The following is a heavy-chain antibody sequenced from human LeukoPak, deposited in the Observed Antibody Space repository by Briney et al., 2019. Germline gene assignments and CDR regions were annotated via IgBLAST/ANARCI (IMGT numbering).Heavy chain of an antibody. J-gene: IGHJ4*02. D-gene: IGHD6-19*01. Sequence: ASVKVSCKASGYTFTSYGISWVRQAPGQGLEWMGWISAYNGNTNYAQKLQGRVAMTTDTSTSTAYMELRSLRSDDTAVYYFARALTRGIAVAGQIDYWGQGTLVTVSS. CDR2: ISAYNGNT. CDR3: ARALTRGIAVAGQIDY. V-gene: IGHV1-18*01. CDR1: GYTFTSYG.